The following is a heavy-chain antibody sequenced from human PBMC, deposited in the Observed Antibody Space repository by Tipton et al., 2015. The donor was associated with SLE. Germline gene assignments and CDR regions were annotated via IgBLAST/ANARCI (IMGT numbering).Heavy chain of an antibody. CDR1: GGSFSGYY. CDR2: INHSGST. Sequence: TLSLTCAVYGGSFSGYYWSWIRQPPGKGLEWIGEINHSGSTNYNPSLKSRVTISVDTSKNQFSLKLSSVTAADTAVYYCARDWYFDYWGQGTLVTVSS. V-gene: IGHV4-34*01. J-gene: IGHJ4*02. CDR3: ARDWYFDY.